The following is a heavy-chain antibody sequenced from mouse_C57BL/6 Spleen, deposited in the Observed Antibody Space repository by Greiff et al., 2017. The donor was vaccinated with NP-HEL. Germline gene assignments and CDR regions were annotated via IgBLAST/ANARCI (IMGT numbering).Heavy chain of an antibody. Sequence: QVQLKQSGAELVKPGASVKISCKASGYAFSSYWMNWVKQRPGKGLEWIGQIYPGDGDTNYNGKFKGKATLTADKSSSTAYMQLSSLTSEDSAVYFCARGELGSAMDYWGQGTSVTVSS. J-gene: IGHJ4*01. CDR2: IYPGDGDT. CDR3: ARGELGSAMDY. CDR1: GYAFSSYW. D-gene: IGHD4-1*01. V-gene: IGHV1-80*01.